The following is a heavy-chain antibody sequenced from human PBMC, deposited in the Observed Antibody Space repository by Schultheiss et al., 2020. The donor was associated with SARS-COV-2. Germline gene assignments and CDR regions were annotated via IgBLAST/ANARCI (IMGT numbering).Heavy chain of an antibody. D-gene: IGHD6-6*01. V-gene: IGHV3-30*03. CDR1: GFTFSSYG. Sequence: GGSLRLSCAASGFTFSSYGMHWVRQAPGKGLEWVAVISYDGSNKYYADSVKGRFTISRDNSKNTLYLQMNSLRAEDTAVYYCASRIAARLDYWGQGTLVTVSS. CDR3: ASRIAARLDY. CDR2: ISYDGSNK. J-gene: IGHJ4*02.